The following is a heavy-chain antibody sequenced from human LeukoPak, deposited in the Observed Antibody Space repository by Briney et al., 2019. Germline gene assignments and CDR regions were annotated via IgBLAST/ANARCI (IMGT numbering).Heavy chain of an antibody. D-gene: IGHD6-13*01. CDR1: GYTFTGYY. J-gene: IGHJ6*03. CDR2: INPNSGGT. Sequence: ASVKVSCKASGYTFTGYYMHWVRQAPGQGLEWMGRINPNSGGTNYAQKFQGRVTMTRDTSISTAFMELSRLRSDDTAVYYCASSSWPNYYYYMDVWGKGTTVTVSS. CDR3: ASSSWPNYYYYMDV. V-gene: IGHV1-2*06.